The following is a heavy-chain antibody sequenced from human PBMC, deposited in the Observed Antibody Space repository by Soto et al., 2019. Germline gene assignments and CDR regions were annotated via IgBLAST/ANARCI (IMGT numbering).Heavy chain of an antibody. CDR2: ISYDGSNK. J-gene: IGHJ1*01. CDR3: ARRSIAAQVEYFQP. Sequence: QVQLVESGGGVVQPGRSLRLSCAASGFTFSSYAMHWVRQAPGKGLEWVAVISYDGSNKYYADSVKGRFTISRDNSKNTLYLQMNSLRAEDTAVYYCARRSIAAQVEYFQPWGQGTLVTVSS. D-gene: IGHD6-6*01. V-gene: IGHV3-30-3*01. CDR1: GFTFSSYA.